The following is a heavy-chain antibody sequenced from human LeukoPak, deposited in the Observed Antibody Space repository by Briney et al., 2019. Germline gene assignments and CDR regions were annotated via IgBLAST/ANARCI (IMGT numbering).Heavy chain of an antibody. Sequence: ASVTVSCTASGYTFTGYYMHWVRQAPGQGIEWMGGSNPNSGGTNYAQKFQGRVTMTRDTSISTAYMEVSSLRSDDTAVYYCASGFGGSGGLTKIFDYWGQGTLVTVSP. V-gene: IGHV1-2*02. CDR1: GYTFTGYY. CDR3: ASGFGGSGGLTKIFDY. J-gene: IGHJ4*02. D-gene: IGHD3-10*01. CDR2: SNPNSGGT.